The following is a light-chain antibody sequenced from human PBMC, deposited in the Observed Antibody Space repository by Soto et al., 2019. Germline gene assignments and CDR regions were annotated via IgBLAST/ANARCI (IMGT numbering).Light chain of an antibody. CDR1: QSLTYNC. CDR3: HHRGPSLFT. Sequence: EVVLTQSPGTLFLSPGERATLSCRASQSLTYNCLAWYQQKPGQAPRLLIYGASNRATGIPDRFSGSGSGTDFTLTITRLEPEDFAVYSCHHRGPSLFTFGPGTKVDVK. J-gene: IGKJ3*01. V-gene: IGKV3-20*01. CDR2: GAS.